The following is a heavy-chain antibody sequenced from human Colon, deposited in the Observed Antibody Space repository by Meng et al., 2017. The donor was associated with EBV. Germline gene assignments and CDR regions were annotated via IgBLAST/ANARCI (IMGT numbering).Heavy chain of an antibody. CDR3: ARGIQIWHEIDY. Sequence: QLQLQESGPGLVKPSETLSLTCTVSGGSISSSYSCAWIRQPPGKGLEWIGGISYGGSTSYNPSLKSRVTISIDTSKNQFSLSLTSVTAAGTATYYCARGIQIWHEIDYWGQGTLVTVFS. CDR1: GGSISSSYS. V-gene: IGHV4-39*07. D-gene: IGHD5-18*01. CDR2: ISYGGST. J-gene: IGHJ4*02.